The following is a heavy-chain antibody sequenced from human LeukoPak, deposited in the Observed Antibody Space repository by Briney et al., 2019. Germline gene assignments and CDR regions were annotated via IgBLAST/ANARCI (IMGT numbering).Heavy chain of an antibody. J-gene: IGHJ3*02. CDR3: ARAKDSSGFYRGAFDI. Sequence: PSETLSLTCTVSGGSISSYYWSWIRQPAGKGLEWIGRIYTSGSTNYNPSLRSRVTISADTSKNQLSLKLSSVTTADTAVYYCARAKDSSGFYRGAFDIWGQGTMVTVSS. D-gene: IGHD6-19*01. CDR1: GGSISSYY. CDR2: IYTSGST. V-gene: IGHV4-4*07.